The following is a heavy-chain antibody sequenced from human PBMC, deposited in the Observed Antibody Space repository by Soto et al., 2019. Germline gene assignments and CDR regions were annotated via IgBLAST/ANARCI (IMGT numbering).Heavy chain of an antibody. J-gene: IGHJ4*02. D-gene: IGHD7-27*01. V-gene: IGHV3-33*08. CDR1: GFTFSNYA. Sequence: LRLSCSASGFTFSNYAIHWVRQAPGKGLEWVAHIWYDGSNTYYADSVKGRFTISRDNSRNTVYLQMNSLRAEDTAVYHCVRDLLGSGGHFDYWGQGTPVTVSS. CDR2: IWYDGSNT. CDR3: VRDLLGSGGHFDY.